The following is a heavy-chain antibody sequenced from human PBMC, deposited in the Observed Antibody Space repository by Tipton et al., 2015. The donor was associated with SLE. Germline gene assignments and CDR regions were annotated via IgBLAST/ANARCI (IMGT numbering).Heavy chain of an antibody. D-gene: IGHD3-22*01. CDR2: TYYRSKWYN. CDR3: ARDHYYDSSGQGAFDI. V-gene: IGHV6-1*01. Sequence: LSLTCAISGDSVSSNSAAWNWIRQSPSRGLEWLGRTYYRSKWYNDYAVSVKSRITINPDTSKNQFSLQLNSVTPEDTAVCYCARDHYYDSSGQGAFDIWGQGTMVTVSS. CDR1: GDSVSSNSAA. J-gene: IGHJ3*02.